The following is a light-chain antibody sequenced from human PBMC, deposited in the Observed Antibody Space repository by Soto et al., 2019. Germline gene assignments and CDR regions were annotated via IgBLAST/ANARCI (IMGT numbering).Light chain of an antibody. Sequence: QSVLTQPPSASGTPGQRVTISCSGSSSNIGSYTVNWYQQLPGAAPKLLIYINDQRPSGVPDRFSGSKSGTSASLAISGLQSEDEADYYCSAWDDSLTGVVFGGGTKLTVL. CDR1: SSNIGSYT. CDR3: SAWDDSLTGVV. J-gene: IGLJ2*01. CDR2: IND. V-gene: IGLV1-44*01.